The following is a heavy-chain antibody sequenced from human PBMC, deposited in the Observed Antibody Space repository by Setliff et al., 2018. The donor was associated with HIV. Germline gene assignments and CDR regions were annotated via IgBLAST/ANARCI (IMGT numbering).Heavy chain of an antibody. CDR1: GGSFGTYY. J-gene: IGHJ5*02. CDR2: INHSGST. Sequence: PSETLSLTCAVYGGSFGTYYWSWIRQPPGVGLQWIGEINHSGSTHYNPSLKRRVTISVDTSKNQFSLKLNSVTAADTAVYYCAGATEPGYRFGENWFDPWGHGNLVTVSS. D-gene: IGHD5-18*01. V-gene: IGHV4-34*01. CDR3: AGATEPGYRFGENWFDP.